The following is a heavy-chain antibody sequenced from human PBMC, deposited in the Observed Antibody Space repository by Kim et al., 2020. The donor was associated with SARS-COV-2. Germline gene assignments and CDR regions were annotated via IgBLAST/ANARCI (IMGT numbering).Heavy chain of an antibody. J-gene: IGHJ5*02. CDR2: IYYSGST. V-gene: IGHV4-39*07. D-gene: IGHD3-10*01. CDR1: GGSISSSSYY. Sequence: SETLSLTCTVSGGSISSSSYYWGWIRQPPGKGLEWIGSIYYSGSTYYNPSLKSRVTISVDTSKNQFSLKLSSVTAADTAVYYCARVLKGPPHMVRGPFPWFDPWGQGTLVTVSS. CDR3: ARVLKGPPHMVRGPFPWFDP.